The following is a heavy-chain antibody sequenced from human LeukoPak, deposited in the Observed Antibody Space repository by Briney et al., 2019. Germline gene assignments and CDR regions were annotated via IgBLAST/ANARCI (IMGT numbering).Heavy chain of an antibody. CDR1: GYTFTSYD. CDR3: ARNLFGDYGEDY. V-gene: IGHV1-69*04. J-gene: IGHJ4*02. Sequence: GASVKVSCRASGYTFTSYDINWVRQAPGQGLEWMGRIIPILGIANYAQKFQGRVTITADKSTSTAYMELSSLRSEDTAVYYCARNLFGDYGEDYWGQGTLVTVSS. CDR2: IIPILGIA. D-gene: IGHD3-10*02.